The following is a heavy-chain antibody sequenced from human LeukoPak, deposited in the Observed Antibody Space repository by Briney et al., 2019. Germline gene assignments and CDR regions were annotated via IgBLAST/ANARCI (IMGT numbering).Heavy chain of an antibody. V-gene: IGHV3-7*01. CDR3: AREPLSYSSFPFDY. Sequence: PGGSLRLSCAASGFTFSSYWMSWVRQAPGKGLEWVANIKQDGSEKYYVDSVKGRFTISRDNAKNSLYLQMNSLRAEDTAVYYCAREPLSYSSFPFDYWGQGTLVTVSS. CDR1: GFTFSSYW. D-gene: IGHD6-6*01. J-gene: IGHJ4*02. CDR2: IKQDGSEK.